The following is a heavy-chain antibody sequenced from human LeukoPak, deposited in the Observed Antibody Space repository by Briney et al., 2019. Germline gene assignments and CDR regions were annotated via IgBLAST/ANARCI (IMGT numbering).Heavy chain of an antibody. Sequence: SETLSLTCAVSGGSISSSNWWSWVRQPPGKGLEWIGEIYHSGSTNYNPSLKSRVTISVDKSKNQFSLKLSSVTAADTAVYYCARDGYYYDSRGGFDYWGQGTLVTVSS. CDR3: ARDGYYYDSRGGFDY. D-gene: IGHD3-22*01. V-gene: IGHV4-4*02. CDR1: GGSISSSNW. CDR2: IYHSGST. J-gene: IGHJ4*02.